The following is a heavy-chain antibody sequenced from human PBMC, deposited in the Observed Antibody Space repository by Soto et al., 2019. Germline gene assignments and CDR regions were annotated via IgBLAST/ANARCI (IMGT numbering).Heavy chain of an antibody. J-gene: IGHJ5*02. V-gene: IGHV4-39*01. Sequence: QLQLQESGPGLVKPSETLSLTCSLSGGAISDARFYWGWIRQSPGRGVEWIGSIYYTGTTFFNPPLQSRVTISVDPSENQFSLKLYSVTAADTALYFCARQKWEQPKWFDPWGQGTLVIVSP. CDR2: IYYTGTT. D-gene: IGHD1-26*01. CDR3: ARQKWEQPKWFDP. CDR1: GGAISDARFY.